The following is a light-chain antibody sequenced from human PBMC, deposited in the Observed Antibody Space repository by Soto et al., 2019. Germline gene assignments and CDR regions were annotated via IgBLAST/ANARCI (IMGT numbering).Light chain of an antibody. V-gene: IGLV2-11*01. CDR1: SSDVGGYNY. Sequence: QSALTQPRSVSGSPGQSVTISCTGTSSDVGGYNYVSWYQQHPGKAPKLMIYDVSKRPAGVPDRFSGSKSGNTASLTISGLQAEDEDDSYCCSYAGSNIGVFGGGTKLTVL. CDR2: DVS. J-gene: IGLJ3*02. CDR3: CSYAGSNIGV.